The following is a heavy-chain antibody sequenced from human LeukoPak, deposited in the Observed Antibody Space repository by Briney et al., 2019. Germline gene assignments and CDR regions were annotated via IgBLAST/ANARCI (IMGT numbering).Heavy chain of an antibody. D-gene: IGHD6-13*01. V-gene: IGHV3-74*03. CDR3: ARGLGSAAAAYYFDY. CDR1: GFSFGNYW. J-gene: IGHJ4*02. CDR2: INTDGDNI. Sequence: GGSLRLSCVASGFSFGNYWMHWVRQPPGKGLVWVSRINTDGDNIQYADSVKGRFIISRDNAKNTLYLQMNSLRAEDTAVYYCARGLGSAAAAYYFDYWGQGTLVTVSS.